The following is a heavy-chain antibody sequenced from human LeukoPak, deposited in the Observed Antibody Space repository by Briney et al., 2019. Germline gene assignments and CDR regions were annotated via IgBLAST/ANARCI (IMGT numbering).Heavy chain of an antibody. Sequence: GGSLRLSCSASGFTFSSYAMHWVRQAPGKGLEYVSAISSNGGSTYYADSVKGRFTISRDNSKNTLHLQMSSLRAEDTAVYYCVKGGTVVGATTGDYWGQGTLVTVLS. V-gene: IGHV3-64D*09. CDR1: GFTFSSYA. D-gene: IGHD1-26*01. CDR2: ISSNGGST. J-gene: IGHJ4*02. CDR3: VKGGTVVGATTGDY.